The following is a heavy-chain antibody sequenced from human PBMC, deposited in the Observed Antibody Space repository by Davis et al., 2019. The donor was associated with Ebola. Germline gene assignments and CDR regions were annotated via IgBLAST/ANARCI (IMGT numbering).Heavy chain of an antibody. J-gene: IGHJ6*02. CDR2: ISDSSIYI. D-gene: IGHD6-6*01. V-gene: IGHV3-21*01. Sequence: PGGSLRLACAASGFTFSSYYMNLVRQAPGKGLEWVSSISDSSIYISYADSVKGRFTISRDNAKNSLYLQMNSLRAEDTAVYYCAREAGSSSSLYFYGMDVWGQGTTVTVSS. CDR3: AREAGSSSSLYFYGMDV. CDR1: GFTFSSYY.